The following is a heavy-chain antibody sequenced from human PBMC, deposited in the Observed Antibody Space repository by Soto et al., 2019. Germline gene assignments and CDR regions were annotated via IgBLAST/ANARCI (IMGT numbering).Heavy chain of an antibody. CDR1: GYTFTSDG. Sequence: ASVKVSWKASGYTFTSDGISWVRQAPGQGLEWMGGISAYNGNTNYAQKLQGRVTMTTDTSTSTAYMELRSLRSDDTAVYYCARAIENGNLEWLLSAWFDPWG. CDR3: ARAIENGNLEWLLSAWFDP. CDR2: ISAYNGNT. J-gene: IGHJ5*02. D-gene: IGHD3-3*01. V-gene: IGHV1-18*01.